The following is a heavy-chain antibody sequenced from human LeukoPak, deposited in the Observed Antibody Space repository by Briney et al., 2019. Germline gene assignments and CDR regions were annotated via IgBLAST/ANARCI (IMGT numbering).Heavy chain of an antibody. CDR1: GGSISSSSYY. V-gene: IGHV4-39*07. D-gene: IGHD3-10*01. CDR2: IYYSGST. CDR3: ARDRGYYFDY. Sequence: SETLSLTCTVSGGSISSSSYYWGWIRQPPGKGLEWIGSIYYSGSTYYNPSLKSRVTISVDTSKNQFSLKLNSVTPEDTAVYYCARDRGYYFDYWGQGTLVTVSS. J-gene: IGHJ4*02.